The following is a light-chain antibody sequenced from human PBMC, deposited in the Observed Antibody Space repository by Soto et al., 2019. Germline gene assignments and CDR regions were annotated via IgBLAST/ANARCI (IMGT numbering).Light chain of an antibody. V-gene: IGLV4-69*01. Sequence: QPVLTQSPSASASLGASVKLTCTLSSGHSSYAIAWHQQQPEKGPRYLMKLNSDGSHTKRDGIPDRFSGSSSGAERYLTISSLQSEDEADCYCQTWGTGAVVFGGGTKLTVL. CDR2: LNSDGSH. CDR1: SGHSSYA. J-gene: IGLJ2*01. CDR3: QTWGTGAVV.